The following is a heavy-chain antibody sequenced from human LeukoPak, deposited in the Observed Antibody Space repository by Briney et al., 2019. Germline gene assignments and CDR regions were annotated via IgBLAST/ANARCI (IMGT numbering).Heavy chain of an antibody. CDR3: VKEGSYYLDV. CDR1: GFTFSNQA. CDR2: IGRGSDWT. Sequence: GGSLRLSCAASGFTFSNQAMAWVRQAPGRGREWVSSIGRGSDWTLFADSVKGRFTISRDNSKNALYLQLNSPRAEDTAIYYCVKEGSYYLDVWGKGTTVTVSS. J-gene: IGHJ6*03. V-gene: IGHV3-23*01.